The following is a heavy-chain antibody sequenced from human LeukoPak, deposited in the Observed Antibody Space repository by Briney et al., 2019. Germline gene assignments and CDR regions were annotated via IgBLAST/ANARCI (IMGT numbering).Heavy chain of an antibody. V-gene: IGHV3-30*18. CDR2: ISYDGVTK. CDR1: GFTFSSYG. J-gene: IGHJ4*02. D-gene: IGHD2-15*01. CDR3: AKDPHAANFRYYFEY. Sequence: GGSLRLSCAASGFTFSSYGMHWVRQAPGKGLEWVAVISYDGVTKYYTDSVKGRFTISRDNSKNTLYLQMSSLRAEDTAVYYCAKDPHAANFRYYFEYWGQGTPLTVSS.